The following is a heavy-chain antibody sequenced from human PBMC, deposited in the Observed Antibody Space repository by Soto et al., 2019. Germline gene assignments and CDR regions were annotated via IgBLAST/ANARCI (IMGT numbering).Heavy chain of an antibody. V-gene: IGHV1-46*01. J-gene: IGHJ4*02. CDR3: ARLYGSGSYYNPTAAPFDY. CDR2: INPSGGST. CDR1: GYTFTNYY. D-gene: IGHD3-10*01. Sequence: QVQLVQSGAEVKKPGASMKVSCKTSGYTFTNYYMHWLRQAPGQGLEWMGIINPSGGSTSHAQKFKGRVTMTRDTSTSTIYMELSSLRSEDTAVYYCARLYGSGSYYNPTAAPFDYWGQGTLVTVSS.